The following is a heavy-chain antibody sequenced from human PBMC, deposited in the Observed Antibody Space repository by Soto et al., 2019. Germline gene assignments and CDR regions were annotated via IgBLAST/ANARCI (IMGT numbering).Heavy chain of an antibody. D-gene: IGHD5-12*01. J-gene: IGHJ6*02. V-gene: IGHV3-30*18. CDR1: GFTFSSYG. CDR2: ISYDGSNK. Sequence: GGSLRLSCAASGFTFSSYGMHWVRQAPGKGLEWVAVISYDGSNKYYADSVKGRLTISRDNSKNTLYLQMNSLRAEDTAVYYCTKVKVATINARGYYYGMDVWGQGTTVTVSS. CDR3: TKVKVATINARGYYYGMDV.